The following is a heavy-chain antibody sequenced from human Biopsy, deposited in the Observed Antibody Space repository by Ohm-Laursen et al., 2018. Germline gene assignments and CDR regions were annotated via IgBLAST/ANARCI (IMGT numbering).Heavy chain of an antibody. D-gene: IGHD5-24*01. V-gene: IGHV3-9*01. CDR3: AKGQAPDGYNYAFDI. Sequence: SLRLSCTASGFIFDDFAMHWVRQTPGKGLEWVSGISWNRGRIAYADSVKGRFTISRDNAKNSLYLQMNSLRAEDTALYYCAKGQAPDGYNYAFDIWGRGTMLTVSS. CDR2: ISWNRGRI. J-gene: IGHJ3*02. CDR1: GFIFDDFA.